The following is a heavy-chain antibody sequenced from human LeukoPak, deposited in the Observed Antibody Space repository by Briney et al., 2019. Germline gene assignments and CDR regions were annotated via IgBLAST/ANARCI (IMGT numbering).Heavy chain of an antibody. V-gene: IGHV1-24*01. CDR1: GYSLTESS. D-gene: IGHD3-22*01. J-gene: IGHJ4*02. Sequence: ASVKVSCKVSGYSLTESSMHWVRQAPGKGLEWMGVVDPEEGETIYAEKFQGRVTMTEDTLTDTAYMALSSLRSEDTAVYFCSLHYFDSSGYFEAWGQGTLVSVSS. CDR2: VDPEEGET. CDR3: SLHYFDSSGYFEA.